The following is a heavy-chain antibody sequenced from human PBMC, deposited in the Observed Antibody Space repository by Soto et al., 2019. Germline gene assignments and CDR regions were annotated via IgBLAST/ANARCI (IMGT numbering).Heavy chain of an antibody. CDR1: GFTFSSYA. Sequence: GGSLRLSCAASGFTFSSYAMSWVRQAPGKGLEWVSAISGSGGSTYYADSVKGRFTISRDNSKNTLYLQMNSLRAEDTAVYYCAKDVLNGVLLWFGEPDSYYYYGMDVWGQGPTVTVSS. D-gene: IGHD3-10*01. J-gene: IGHJ6*02. V-gene: IGHV3-23*01. CDR2: ISGSGGST. CDR3: AKDVLNGVLLWFGEPDSYYYYGMDV.